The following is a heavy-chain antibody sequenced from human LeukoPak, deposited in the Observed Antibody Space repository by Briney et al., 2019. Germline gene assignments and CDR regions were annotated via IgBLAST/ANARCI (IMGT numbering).Heavy chain of an antibody. J-gene: IGHJ6*03. CDR2: IYYSGST. CDR3: ARFQYYYDSSSRYMDV. CDR1: GGSISSYY. V-gene: IGHV4-59*01. Sequence: SSETLSLTCTVSGGSISSYYWSWIRQPPGKGLEWIGYIYYSGSTSYNPSLKSRVTISVDTSKNQFSLKLSSVTAADTAVYYCARFQYYYDSSSRYMDVWGKGTTVTVSS. D-gene: IGHD3-22*01.